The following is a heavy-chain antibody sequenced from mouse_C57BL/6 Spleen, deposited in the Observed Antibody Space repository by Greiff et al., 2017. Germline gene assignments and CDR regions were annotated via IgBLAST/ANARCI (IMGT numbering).Heavy chain of an antibody. D-gene: IGHD1-2*01. CDR2: INSDGGST. Sequence: EVKLVESGGGLVQPGESLKLSCASNEYEFPSYDMSWVRKTPEKRLELVAAINSDGGSTYYPDTMERRFIISRDDTKKTLYLQMSSLRYEDTALYYCAGRFDGAWFAYWGQGALVTVAA. J-gene: IGHJ3*01. CDR1: EYEFPSYD. V-gene: IGHV5-2*03. CDR3: AGRFDGAWFAY.